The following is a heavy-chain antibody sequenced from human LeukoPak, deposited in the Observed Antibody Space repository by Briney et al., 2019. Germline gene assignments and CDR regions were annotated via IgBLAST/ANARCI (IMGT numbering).Heavy chain of an antibody. J-gene: IGHJ5*01. D-gene: IGHD2-15*01. CDR3: ARGGSCYSFLVMCWGWFDS. CDR2: INHSGST. Sequence: SETLSLTCAVYVGSFSGYYWSWIRQPPGEGLEWIGEINHSGSTNYNPSLKSRVTIPVDTSKNQFSLKLSSVTAAGTAVYYCARGGSCYSFLVMCWGWFDSWGQGTLVTVPS. CDR1: VGSFSGYY. V-gene: IGHV4-34*01.